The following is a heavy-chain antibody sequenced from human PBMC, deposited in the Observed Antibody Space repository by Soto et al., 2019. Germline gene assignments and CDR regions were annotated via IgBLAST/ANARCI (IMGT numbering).Heavy chain of an antibody. Sequence: SETLSLTCAASGGSISSGGYFWSWIRQPPGKGLEWIGEINHSGSTNYNPSLKSRVTISVDTSKNQFSLKLTSVTAADTAVYYCARDKITGLFDYWGQGTLVTVSS. CDR2: INHSGST. CDR3: ARDKITGLFDY. V-gene: IGHV4-30-2*01. J-gene: IGHJ4*02. CDR1: GGSISSGGYF. D-gene: IGHD2-8*02.